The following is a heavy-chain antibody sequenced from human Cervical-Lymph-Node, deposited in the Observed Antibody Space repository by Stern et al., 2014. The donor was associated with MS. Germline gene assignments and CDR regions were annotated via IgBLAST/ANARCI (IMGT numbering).Heavy chain of an antibody. CDR2: IKPSGGST. J-gene: IGHJ3*02. Sequence: VQLVESGAEVKKPGASVKVSCKASGYTFTNFYMHWVRQAPGQGLEWMGIIKPSGGSTSYAQKFQGRVTMTRDTSTSTVYMELSSLRYEDTAVYYCAIGAFDIWGQGTMVTVSS. CDR3: AIGAFDI. CDR1: GYTFTNFY. V-gene: IGHV1-46*01.